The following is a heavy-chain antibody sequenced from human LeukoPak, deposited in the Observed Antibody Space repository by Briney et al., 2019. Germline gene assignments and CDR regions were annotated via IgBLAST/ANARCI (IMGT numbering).Heavy chain of an antibody. CDR1: GYSISSGYC. Sequence: PSETLSLTCAVSGYSISSGYCWGWIRQPPGKGLEWIGSIYHSGSTYYNPSLKSRVTISVDTSKNQFSLKLSSVTAADTAVYYCARAPRYCSSTSCLGYWFDPWGQGTLVTVSS. D-gene: IGHD2-2*01. V-gene: IGHV4-38-2*01. J-gene: IGHJ5*02. CDR3: ARAPRYCSSTSCLGYWFDP. CDR2: IYHSGST.